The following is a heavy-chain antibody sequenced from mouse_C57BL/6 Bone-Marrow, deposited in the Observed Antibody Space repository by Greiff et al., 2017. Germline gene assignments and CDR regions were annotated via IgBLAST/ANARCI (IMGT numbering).Heavy chain of an antibody. V-gene: IGHV1-55*01. CDR3: AKGVSTTVDYAMDY. D-gene: IGHD1-1*01. J-gene: IGHJ4*01. CDR1: GYTFTSYW. CDR2: IYPGSGST. Sequence: VQLQQSGAELVKPGASVKMSCKASGYTFTSYWITWVKQRPGQGLEWIGDIYPGSGSTNYNEKFKSKATLTVDTSSSTAYMQLSSLTSEDSAVYYCAKGVSTTVDYAMDYWGQGTSVTVSS.